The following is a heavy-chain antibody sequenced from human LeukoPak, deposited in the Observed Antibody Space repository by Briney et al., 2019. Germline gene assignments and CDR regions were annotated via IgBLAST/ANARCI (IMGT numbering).Heavy chain of an antibody. J-gene: IGHJ4*02. V-gene: IGHV1-8*01. CDR1: GYSFTSYD. CDR2: MNPNSGNT. D-gene: IGHD3-16*01. CDR3: ARDRGNLGVLGY. Sequence: ASVKVSCKASGYSFTSYDINWVRQAAGQGLEWMGWMNPNSGNTGYGQKFQGRVTMTRSTSMTAAYMELSSLRSEDTAVYYCARDRGNLGVLGYWGQGTLVTVSS.